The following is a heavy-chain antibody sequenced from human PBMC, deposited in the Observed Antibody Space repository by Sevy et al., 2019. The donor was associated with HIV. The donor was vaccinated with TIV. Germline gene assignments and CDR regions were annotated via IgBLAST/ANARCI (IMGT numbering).Heavy chain of an antibody. CDR2: ICYSGGT. CDR1: GGSVSSSDYY. J-gene: IGHJ4*02. V-gene: IGHV4-30-4*01. Sequence: SETLSLTCTVSGGSVSSSDYYWSWIRQPPGKGLQWVGYICYSGGTYYNPFLNSRVSMSVDTSKNQFSLKLSSVTAADTAVYYCASKRGYSSGPSDYWGQGTLVTVSS. D-gene: IGHD5-18*01. CDR3: ASKRGYSSGPSDY.